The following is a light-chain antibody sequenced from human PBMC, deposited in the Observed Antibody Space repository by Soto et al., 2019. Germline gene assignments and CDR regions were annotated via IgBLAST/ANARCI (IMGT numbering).Light chain of an antibody. CDR1: QILMDSNGKNH. Sequence: MTHSAVSLRVTPAAPTSVSCMSVQILMDSNGKNHLDCDLQRPGLSPQLLIDLGSIRASVVPDRFSGSGSGTEFRLKIISVESEDVVVYCCMQALQTPMTFGHGTRLEI. CDR2: LGS. J-gene: IGKJ5*01. CDR3: MQALQTPMT. V-gene: IGKV2-28*01.